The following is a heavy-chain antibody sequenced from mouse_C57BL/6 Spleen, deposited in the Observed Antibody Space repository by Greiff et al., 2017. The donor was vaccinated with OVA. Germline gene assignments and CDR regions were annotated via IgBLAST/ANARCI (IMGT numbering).Heavy chain of an antibody. D-gene: IGHD2-10*02. Sequence: VQLQQPGAELVKPGASVKMSCKASGYTFTSYWITWVKQRPGQGLEWIGDIYPGSGSTNYNEKFKSKATLTVDTSSSTAYMQLSSLTSEDSAVYYCASYGNPGTPWYFDVWGTGTTVTVSS. CDR2: IYPGSGST. V-gene: IGHV1-55*01. CDR1: GYTFTSYW. J-gene: IGHJ1*03. CDR3: ASYGNPGTPWYFDV.